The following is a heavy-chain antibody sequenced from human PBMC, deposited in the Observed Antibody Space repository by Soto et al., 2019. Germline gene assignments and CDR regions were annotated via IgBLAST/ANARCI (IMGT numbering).Heavy chain of an antibody. CDR3: ARDRPLERRHGGGGIDY. D-gene: IGHD1-1*01. Sequence: QVPLVQSGAEVKKPGASVKVSCKASGYTFTSYGISWVRQAPGQGLEWMGWISAYNGNTNYAQKLQGRVTMTTDTPTNTAYMELRSLKSDDTAGYYCARDRPLERRHGGGGIDYWGQGTLVTVSS. CDR1: GYTFTSYG. CDR2: ISAYNGNT. J-gene: IGHJ4*02. V-gene: IGHV1-18*01.